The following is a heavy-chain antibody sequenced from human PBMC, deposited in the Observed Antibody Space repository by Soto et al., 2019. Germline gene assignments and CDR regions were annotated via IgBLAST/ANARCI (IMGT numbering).Heavy chain of an antibody. CDR2: ISGSGGST. CDR1: GFTFSSYA. J-gene: IGHJ6*03. V-gene: IGHV3-23*01. Sequence: GGSLRLSCAASGFTFSSYAMSWVRQAPGKGLEWVSAISGSGGSTYYADSVKGRFTSSRDNSKNTLYLQMNSLRAEDTAVYYCAKGAVADYYYYYYMDVWGKGTTVTVSS. CDR3: AKGAVADYYYYYYMDV. D-gene: IGHD6-19*01.